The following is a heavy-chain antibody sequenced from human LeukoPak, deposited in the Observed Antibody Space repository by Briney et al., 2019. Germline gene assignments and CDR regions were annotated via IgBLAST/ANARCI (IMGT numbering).Heavy chain of an antibody. Sequence: TGGSLRLSCAASGFTFSSYGMHWVRQAPGKGLEWVAVISYDGSNKYYADSVKGRFTISRDNAKNSLYLQMNSLRADDTAVYYCAGELREGYWGQGTLVTVSS. J-gene: IGHJ4*02. V-gene: IGHV3-30*03. CDR2: ISYDGSNK. CDR1: GFTFSSYG. D-gene: IGHD3-3*01. CDR3: AGELREGY.